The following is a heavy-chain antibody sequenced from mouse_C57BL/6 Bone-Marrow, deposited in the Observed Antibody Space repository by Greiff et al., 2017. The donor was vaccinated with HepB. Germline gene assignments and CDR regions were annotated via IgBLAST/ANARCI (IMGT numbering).Heavy chain of an antibody. J-gene: IGHJ4*01. D-gene: IGHD1-1*01. Sequence: QVQLKESGPGLVQPSQSLSITCTVSGFSLTSYGVHWVRQSPGKGLEWLGVIWSGGSTDYNAAFISRLSISKDNSKSQVFFKMNSLQADDTAIYYCARNWGTVVSYAMDYWGQGTSVTVSS. CDR2: IWSGGST. V-gene: IGHV2-2*01. CDR3: ARNWGTVVSYAMDY. CDR1: GFSLTSYG.